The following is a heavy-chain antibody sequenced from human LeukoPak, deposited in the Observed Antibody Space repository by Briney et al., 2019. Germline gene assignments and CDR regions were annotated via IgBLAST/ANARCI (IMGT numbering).Heavy chain of an antibody. V-gene: IGHV1-18*01. D-gene: IGHD3-22*01. CDR1: GYTFTSYG. CDR2: ISAYNGNT. Sequence: GASVKVACKASGYTFTSYGISWVRQAPGQGLEWMGWISAYNGNTNCAQKLQGRVTMTTDTSTSTAYMELRSLRSDDTAVYYCARVWDGYYYDSSGYYDDAFDIWGQGTMVTVSS. CDR3: ARVWDGYYYDSSGYYDDAFDI. J-gene: IGHJ3*02.